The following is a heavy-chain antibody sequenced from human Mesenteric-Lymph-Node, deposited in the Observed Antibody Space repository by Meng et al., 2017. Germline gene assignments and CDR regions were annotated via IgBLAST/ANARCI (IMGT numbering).Heavy chain of an antibody. J-gene: IGHJ4*02. CDR2: INPNSGGT. D-gene: IGHD3-10*01. CDR3: ARDFGSGSSLSDY. V-gene: IGHV1-2*06. CDR1: GYTFTGYY. Sequence: ASVKVSCKASGYTFTGYYMHWVRQAPGQGLEWMGRINPNSGGTNYAQKFQGRVTMTRDTSISTAYMELSRLRSDDTAVYYCARDFGSGSSLSDYWGQGTLVTVS.